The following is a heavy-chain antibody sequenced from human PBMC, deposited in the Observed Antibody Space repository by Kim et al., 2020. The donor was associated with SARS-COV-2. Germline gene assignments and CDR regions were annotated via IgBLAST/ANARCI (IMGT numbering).Heavy chain of an antibody. D-gene: IGHD5-18*01. J-gene: IGHJ4*02. CDR3: ASAQDTAMVSLDY. V-gene: IGHV3-48*03. Sequence: YADSVKGRFTISRDNAKNSLYLQMNSLRAEDTAVYYCASAQDTAMVSLDYWGQGTLVTVSS.